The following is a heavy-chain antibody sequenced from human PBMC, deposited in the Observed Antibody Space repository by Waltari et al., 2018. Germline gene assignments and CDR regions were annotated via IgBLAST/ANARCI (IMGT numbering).Heavy chain of an antibody. V-gene: IGHV3-49*04. CDR1: GFTFGDYA. J-gene: IGHJ4*02. Sequence: EVQLVESGGGLVQPGRSLRLSCTASGFTFGDYAMSWVRQAPGKGLEWVGFIRSKAYGGTTEYAASVKGRFTISRDDSKSIAYLQMNSLKTEDTAVYYCTRGLLTGTTGYWGQGTLVTVSS. CDR3: TRGLLTGTTGY. D-gene: IGHD1-7*01. CDR2: IRSKAYGGTT.